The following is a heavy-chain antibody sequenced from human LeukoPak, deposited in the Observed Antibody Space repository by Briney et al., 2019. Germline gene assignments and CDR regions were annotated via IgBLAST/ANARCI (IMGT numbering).Heavy chain of an antibody. CDR3: AAVQVGATSVPG. CDR1: GFTFTSSA. J-gene: IGHJ4*02. D-gene: IGHD1-26*01. V-gene: IGHV1-58*02. Sequence: SVKVSCKGSGFTFTSSAMQWVRQARGQRLEWIGWIVVGSGNTNYAQKFQERVTITRDMSTSTAYMELSSLRSEDTAVYYCAAVQVGATSVPGWGQGTLVTVSS. CDR2: IVVGSGNT.